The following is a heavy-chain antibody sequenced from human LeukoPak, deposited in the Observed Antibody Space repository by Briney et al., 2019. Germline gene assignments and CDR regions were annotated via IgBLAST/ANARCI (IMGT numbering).Heavy chain of an antibody. V-gene: IGHV3-30*03. CDR2: ISYDGSNK. CDR1: GFSFSSYC. Sequence: GGSLRLSCAASGFSFSSYCMNWVRQAPGKGLEWVAVISYDGSNKYYADSVKGRFTISRDNSKNTLYLQMNSLRAEDTAVYYCARDLNTAMVTLNIDYWGQGTLVTVSS. CDR3: ARDLNTAMVTLNIDY. D-gene: IGHD5-18*01. J-gene: IGHJ4*02.